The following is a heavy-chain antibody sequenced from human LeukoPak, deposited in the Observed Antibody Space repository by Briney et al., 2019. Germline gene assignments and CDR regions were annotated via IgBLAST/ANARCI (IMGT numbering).Heavy chain of an antibody. CDR3: ARDQGIYNHRIIDP. J-gene: IGHJ5*02. CDR2: ISAYNGNT. V-gene: IGHV1-18*01. CDR1: GYTFSSYG. Sequence: ASVKVSFKASGYTFSSYGISWVRQAPGQGLEWMGWISAYNGNTNFAQEFQGRVTMTTDTSTSTASMELRSLRSDDTAVYYCARDQGIYNHRIIDPWGQGTLVTVSS. D-gene: IGHD5-12*01.